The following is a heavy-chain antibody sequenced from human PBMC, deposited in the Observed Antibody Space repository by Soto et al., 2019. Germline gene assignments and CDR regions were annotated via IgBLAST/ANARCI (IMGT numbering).Heavy chain of an antibody. CDR2: ISYDGSNK. CDR3: AKVRVAATTDYYYYGMDV. Sequence: GGSPRLSCATPGFPFRSYCMHRVPPAPGKGVEWVAVISYDGSNKYYADSVKGRFTISRDNSKNTLYLQMNSLRAEDTAVYYCAKVRVAATTDYYYYGMDVWGQGTTVTVSS. V-gene: IGHV3-30*18. J-gene: IGHJ6*02. D-gene: IGHD2-15*01. CDR1: GFPFRSYC.